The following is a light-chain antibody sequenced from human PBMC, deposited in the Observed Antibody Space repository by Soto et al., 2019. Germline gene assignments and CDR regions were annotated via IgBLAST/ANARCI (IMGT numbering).Light chain of an antibody. J-gene: IGKJ2*01. V-gene: IGKV1-27*01. CDR3: QKSNSAPVP. CDR2: AAS. Sequence: DIQLTQSPSALSASVGDRVTITCRASQGISNYLAWYQQKPGKAPKLLIYAASTLQSGVPARFSGSGSGTDFTLTIASLQPEDVATYFCQKSNSAPVPFGQGTKLEI. CDR1: QGISNY.